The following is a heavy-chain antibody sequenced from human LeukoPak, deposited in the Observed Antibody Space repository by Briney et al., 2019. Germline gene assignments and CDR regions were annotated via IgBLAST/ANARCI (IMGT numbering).Heavy chain of an antibody. Sequence: ATVTVSCTASGYTFTSYAINWVRQATGQGLEWMGWMNPSNGNTGFAQKFQGRLTMTRDTSISTAYMELSGLRSEDTAVYFCARGSSEEMATIAYWGQGTLVTVSS. V-gene: IGHV1-8*01. D-gene: IGHD5-24*01. J-gene: IGHJ4*02. CDR1: GYTFTSYA. CDR2: MNPSNGNT. CDR3: ARGSSEEMATIAY.